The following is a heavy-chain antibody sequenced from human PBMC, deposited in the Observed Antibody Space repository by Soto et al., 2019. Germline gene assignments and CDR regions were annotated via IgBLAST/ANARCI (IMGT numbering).Heavy chain of an antibody. CDR1: GGSFSGYY. D-gene: IGHD3-3*01. V-gene: IGHV4-34*01. J-gene: IGHJ6*03. CDR3: ARGVTYYDFWSATNYYYYYMDV. Sequence: SETLSLTCAVYGGSFSGYYWSWIRQPPGKGLEWIGEINHSGSTNYNPSLKSRATISVDTSKNQFSLKLSSVTAADTAVYYCARGVTYYDFWSATNYYYYYMDVWGKGTTVTVSS. CDR2: INHSGST.